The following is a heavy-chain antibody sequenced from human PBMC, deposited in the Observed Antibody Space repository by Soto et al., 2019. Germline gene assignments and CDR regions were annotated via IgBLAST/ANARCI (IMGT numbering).Heavy chain of an antibody. CDR1: GFIADDYA. Sequence: EVQLVESGGGLVQPGRSLRLSCVASGFIADDYAMHWVRQAPGKGLEWVSGISSNSATINYADSVKGRFTISRDNAKNALFVPMISLRPEDTAFYYCAKDMQWGGMTTIDYFDAWGQGTLVTVSS. CDR3: AKDMQWGGMTTIDYFDA. V-gene: IGHV3-9*02. D-gene: IGHD4-17*01. J-gene: IGHJ4*02. CDR2: ISSNSATI.